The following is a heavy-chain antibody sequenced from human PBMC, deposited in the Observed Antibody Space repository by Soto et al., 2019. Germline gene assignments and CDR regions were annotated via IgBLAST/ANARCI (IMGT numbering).Heavy chain of an antibody. Sequence: EVQLLESGGGLAQPGGSLRLSCAASVVTFSSYAMTWVRQAPGKGLEWVSAVSGSGDSTYYADSVKGRFTISRDNSKNTLYLQMNSLRAEDTAVYYCAKGRASDCPGCTQDYWGQGTLVTVSS. J-gene: IGHJ4*02. D-gene: IGHD2-21*02. CDR3: AKGRASDCPGCTQDY. V-gene: IGHV3-23*01. CDR1: VVTFSSYA. CDR2: VSGSGDST.